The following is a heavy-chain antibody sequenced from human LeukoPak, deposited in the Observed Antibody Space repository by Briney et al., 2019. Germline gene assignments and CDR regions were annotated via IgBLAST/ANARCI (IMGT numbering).Heavy chain of an antibody. D-gene: IGHD3-9*01. CDR3: ARDILTGSQSRFQH. Sequence: GGSLRLSCAASGFTFGDYSMNWVRQAPGKGLEWVSYISSSSSTIYYADSVKGRFTISRDNAKNSLYLQMNSLRAEDTAVYYCARDILTGSQSRFQHWGQGTLVTVSS. J-gene: IGHJ1*01. V-gene: IGHV3-48*04. CDR2: ISSSSSTI. CDR1: GFTFGDYS.